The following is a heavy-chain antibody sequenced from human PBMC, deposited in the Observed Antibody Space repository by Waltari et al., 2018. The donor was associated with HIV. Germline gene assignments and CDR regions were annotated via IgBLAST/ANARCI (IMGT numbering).Heavy chain of an antibody. V-gene: IGHV4-59*01. CDR3: ARDRGDYAWDY. CDR1: GGSISSYY. D-gene: IGHD4-17*01. Sequence: QVQLQESGPGLVKPSETLSLTCTVSGGSISSYYWSWIRQPPGKGLEWIGHIYYSGSTNYHPSLKSRVTISVDTSKNQFSLNLTSMTAADTAVYYCARDRGDYAWDYWGQGTLVTVSS. CDR2: IYYSGST. J-gene: IGHJ4*02.